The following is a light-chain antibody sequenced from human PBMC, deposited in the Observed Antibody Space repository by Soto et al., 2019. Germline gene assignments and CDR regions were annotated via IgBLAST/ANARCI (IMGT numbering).Light chain of an antibody. CDR2: GAS. CDR1: QSVSSSY. V-gene: IGKV3-20*01. J-gene: IGKJ1*01. CDR3: QQYGSSPPA. Sequence: EIVLTQSPGTLSLSPGERATLSCRASQSVSSSYLAWYQKKPGQAPRLLIYGASSRATGIPDSFSGSGSGTDFTLTISRLEPEDFAVYYCQQYGSSPPAFGQGTKVEIK.